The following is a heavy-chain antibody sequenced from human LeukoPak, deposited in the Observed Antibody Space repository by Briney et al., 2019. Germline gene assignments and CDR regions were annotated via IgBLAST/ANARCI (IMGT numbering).Heavy chain of an antibody. CDR3: AKDLRRIVGATKGMDV. J-gene: IGHJ6*03. Sequence: GGSLRLSCAASGFTFSSYGMHWVRQAPGKGLEWVAFIRYDGSNRYYADSVKGRFTISRDNSKNTLYLQMNSLRAEDTAVYYCAKDLRRIVGATKGMDVWGKGTTVTVSS. V-gene: IGHV3-30*02. CDR1: GFTFSSYG. D-gene: IGHD1-26*01. CDR2: IRYDGSNR.